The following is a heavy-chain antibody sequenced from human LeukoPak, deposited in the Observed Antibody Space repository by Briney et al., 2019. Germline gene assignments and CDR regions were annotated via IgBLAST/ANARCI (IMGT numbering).Heavy chain of an antibody. D-gene: IGHD4-11*01. V-gene: IGHV3-7*01. Sequence: PGGSLRLSCAASRFTLSRYWMSWVRQAPGKGLEWVANINQDGSEKYYADSVKGRFTISRDISKNTLYLQMNSLRGEDTALYYCAKDLTANNYDPNDASDVWGQGTMVTVSS. CDR2: INQDGSEK. J-gene: IGHJ3*01. CDR3: AKDLTANNYDPNDASDV. CDR1: RFTLSRYW.